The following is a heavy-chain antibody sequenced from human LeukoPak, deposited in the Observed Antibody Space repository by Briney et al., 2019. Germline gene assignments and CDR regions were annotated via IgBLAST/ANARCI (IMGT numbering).Heavy chain of an antibody. CDR3: ARGGTYYYDSSGYYEALDY. CDR2: ISAYNGNT. D-gene: IGHD3-22*01. J-gene: IGHJ4*02. V-gene: IGHV1-18*01. CDR1: GYTFTSYG. Sequence: ASVKVSCKASGYTFTSYGISWVRQASGQGLEWMGWISAYNGNTNYAQKFQGRVTMTTDTSTSTAYMELRSLRSDDTAVYYCARGGTYYYDSSGYYEALDYWGQGTLVTVSS.